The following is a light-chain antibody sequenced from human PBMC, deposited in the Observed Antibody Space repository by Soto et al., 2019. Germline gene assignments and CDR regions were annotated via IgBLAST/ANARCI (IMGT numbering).Light chain of an antibody. CDR1: QSISAY. CDR3: QQSYSSPNT. Sequence: DIQMTQSPSSVSASVGDRVTITCRASQSISAYLNWYQQTPGKAPKLLIYAASSLQSGVPSRFSGSGSGTDFTLTISSLQLEDFATYYCQQSYSSPNTFGPGTKVDIK. V-gene: IGKV1-39*01. CDR2: AAS. J-gene: IGKJ3*01.